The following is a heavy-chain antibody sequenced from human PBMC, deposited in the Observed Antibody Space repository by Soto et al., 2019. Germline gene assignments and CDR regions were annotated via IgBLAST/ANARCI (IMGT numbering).Heavy chain of an antibody. CDR3: VRDDYGLDV. Sequence: PGGSLRLSCAASGFIVSSNYMSWVRQAPGKGLEWVSVIYSGGSANYADSVKGRFTISRDNSKNTLYLQMNSLRAEDTAVYYCVRDDYGLDVWGQGTAVTVS. V-gene: IGHV3-53*01. CDR2: IYSGGSA. CDR1: GFIVSSNY. J-gene: IGHJ6*02.